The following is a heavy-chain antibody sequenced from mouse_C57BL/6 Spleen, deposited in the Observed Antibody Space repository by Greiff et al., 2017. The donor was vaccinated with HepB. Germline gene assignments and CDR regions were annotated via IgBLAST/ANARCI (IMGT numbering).Heavy chain of an antibody. J-gene: IGHJ2*01. V-gene: IGHV5-4*01. D-gene: IGHD1-1*01. CDR1: GFTFSSYA. CDR2: ISDGGSYT. Sequence: EVHLVESGGGLVKPGGSLKLSCAASGFTFSSYAMSWVRQTPEKRLEWVATISDGGSYTYYPDNVKGRFTISRDNAKNNLYLQMSHLKSEDTAMYYCARDDYYGSSGYWGQGTTLTVSS. CDR3: ARDDYYGSSGY.